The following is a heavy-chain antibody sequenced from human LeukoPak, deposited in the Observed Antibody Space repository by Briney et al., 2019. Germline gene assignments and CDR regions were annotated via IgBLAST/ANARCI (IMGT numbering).Heavy chain of an antibody. CDR2: IYYSGTT. D-gene: IGHD6-13*01. V-gene: IGHV4-59*01. CDR3: ARGVYIAAAQYGY. Sequence: SVTLSLTCSVSGGSISSYYWRWIRQPPGKGLEWIGYIYYSGTTNDNPSLKSRVTISVDTSKNQFSLKLSSVTAADTAVYYCARGVYIAAAQYGYWGQGTLVTVSS. CDR1: GGSISSYY. J-gene: IGHJ4*02.